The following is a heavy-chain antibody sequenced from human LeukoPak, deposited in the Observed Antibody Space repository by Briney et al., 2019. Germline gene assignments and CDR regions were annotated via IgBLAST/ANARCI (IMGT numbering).Heavy chain of an antibody. Sequence: PGGSLRLSCAASGFTFSSYAMNWVRQAPGKGLEWVSGISNSGGSTYYADSVKGRFTISRDNSKNTLYLQMNSLRAADSAVYYCAKSAGDYYYYYIMYVWGQGTTVTVSS. J-gene: IGHJ6*02. CDR1: GFTFSSYA. CDR2: ISNSGGST. CDR3: AKSAGDYYYYYIMYV. D-gene: IGHD4-17*01. V-gene: IGHV3-23*01.